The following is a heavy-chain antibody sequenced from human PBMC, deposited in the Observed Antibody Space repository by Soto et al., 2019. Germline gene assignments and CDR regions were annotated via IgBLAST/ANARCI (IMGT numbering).Heavy chain of an antibody. V-gene: IGHV1-46*01. CDR1: ENTFSTYS. CDR2: INPTTTTT. J-gene: IGHJ4*01. D-gene: IGHD1-26*01. CDR3: ARDRGSYALDY. Sequence: ASVKVSCKASENTFSTYSLHWVRQAPGQGLEWMGVINPTTTTTTDAQKFQGRVTMTRDTSTSTAYLELSSLRSDDTAVYYCARDRGSYALDYWG.